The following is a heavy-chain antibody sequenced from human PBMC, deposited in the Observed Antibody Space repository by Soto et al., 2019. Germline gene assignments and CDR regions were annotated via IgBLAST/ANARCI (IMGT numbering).Heavy chain of an antibody. D-gene: IGHD3-22*01. V-gene: IGHV2-5*02. CDR2: IYWDDDK. Sequence: QITLKESGPTLVKPTQTLTLTCTFSGFSLSTSGVGVGWIRQPPGKALEWLALIYWDDDKRYSPSLKSRLNITKDTSKNQVVLTMTNMDPVDTATYYCAHSRWATYYYDSSGYSHFDYWGQGTLVTVSS. J-gene: IGHJ4*02. CDR1: GFSLSTSGVG. CDR3: AHSRWATYYYDSSGYSHFDY.